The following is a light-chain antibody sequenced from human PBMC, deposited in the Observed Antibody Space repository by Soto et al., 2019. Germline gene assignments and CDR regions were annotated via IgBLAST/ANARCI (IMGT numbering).Light chain of an antibody. CDR2: DAV. CDR3: LQYYSPST. J-gene: IGKJ1*01. CDR1: QDLINW. V-gene: IGKV1-5*01. Sequence: IQMTQSPSTLSASVGDRVTITCRASQDLINWLAWYQQKPGKAPNLLIFDAVTLESGVPSRFSGSGYGTEFTLTINSLQPDDFATYYCLQYYSPSTFGPGTRVEIK.